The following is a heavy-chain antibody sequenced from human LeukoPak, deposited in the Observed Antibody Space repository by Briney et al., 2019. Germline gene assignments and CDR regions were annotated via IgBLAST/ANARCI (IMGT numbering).Heavy chain of an antibody. Sequence: GGALRLSCAASGFTFSSYAMHWVRQAPGKGLEWVAVISYDGSNKYYADSVKGRFTISRDNSKNTLYLQMNSLRAEDTAVYYCARGEDYYGSGTASDYWGQGTLVTVSS. D-gene: IGHD3-10*01. CDR1: GFTFSSYA. CDR2: ISYDGSNK. J-gene: IGHJ4*02. CDR3: ARGEDYYGSGTASDY. V-gene: IGHV3-30-3*01.